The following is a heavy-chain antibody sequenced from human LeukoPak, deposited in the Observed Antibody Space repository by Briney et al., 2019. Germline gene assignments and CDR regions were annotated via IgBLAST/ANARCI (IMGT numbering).Heavy chain of an antibody. Sequence: SETLSLTCAVYGGSFSGYYWSWIRQPPGKGLEWIGEINHSGSTYYNPSLKSRVTISVDTSKNQFSLKLSSVTAADTAVYYCASLYYDFWSGYFDYWGQGTLVTVSS. D-gene: IGHD3-3*01. CDR3: ASLYYDFWSGYFDY. V-gene: IGHV4-34*09. CDR1: GGSFSGYY. J-gene: IGHJ4*02. CDR2: INHSGST.